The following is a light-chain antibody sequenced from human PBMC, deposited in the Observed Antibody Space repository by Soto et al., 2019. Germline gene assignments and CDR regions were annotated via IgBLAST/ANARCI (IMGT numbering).Light chain of an antibody. J-gene: IGLJ2*01. CDR3: SSYSSSSTL. V-gene: IGLV1-40*01. CDR2: GNN. CDR1: SSNIGAGYD. Sequence: QPVLTQPPSVSGAPGQRVTISCTGSSSNIGAGYDVHWYQHLPGTAPKLLIYGNNNRPSGVPDRFSGSKSGNTASLTISGLQAEDEADYYCSSYSSSSTLFGGGTQLTVL.